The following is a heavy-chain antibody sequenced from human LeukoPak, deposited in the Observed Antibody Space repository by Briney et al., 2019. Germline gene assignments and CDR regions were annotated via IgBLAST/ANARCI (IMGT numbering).Heavy chain of an antibody. CDR3: ARGTITTVTDS. V-gene: IGHV4-4*02. Sequence: SETLSLTCTVSGGSISSSNWWTWVRQPPGKGLEWVGEIYLRGNTNYNPSLESRVTISVDESKTQLSLRLESVTAADTAVYYCARGTITTVTDSWGPGTLVTVSS. D-gene: IGHD4-17*01. CDR2: IYLRGNT. CDR1: GGSISSSNW. J-gene: IGHJ4*02.